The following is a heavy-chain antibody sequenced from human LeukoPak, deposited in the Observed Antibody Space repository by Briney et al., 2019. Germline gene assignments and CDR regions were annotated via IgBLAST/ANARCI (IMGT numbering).Heavy chain of an antibody. V-gene: IGHV1-69*13. CDR3: AREYGSVIKDVFDI. D-gene: IGHD2-15*01. Sequence: GASVKVSCKASGGTFSSYAISWVRQAPGQGLEWMGGIIPIFGTANYAQKFQGRVTITADESTSTAYMELSSLRSEDTAVYYCAREYGSVIKDVFDIWGQGTMVTVSS. CDR2: IIPIFGTA. CDR1: GGTFSSYA. J-gene: IGHJ3*02.